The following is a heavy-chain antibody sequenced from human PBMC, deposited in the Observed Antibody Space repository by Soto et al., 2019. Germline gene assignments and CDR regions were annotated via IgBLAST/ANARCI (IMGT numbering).Heavy chain of an antibody. CDR2: ISGSGGTT. J-gene: IGHJ4*02. CDR3: ARDLGVALATLTLDS. CDR1: GFTFSNYA. Sequence: PGGSLRLSCAASGFTFSNYAMSWVRQAPGKGLEWVSDISGSGGTTYYADSVKGRFTISRDDAKNSLYLQMNSLRVEDTGVYYCARDLGVALATLTLDSWGQGTLVTVSS. D-gene: IGHD2-15*01. V-gene: IGHV3-23*01.